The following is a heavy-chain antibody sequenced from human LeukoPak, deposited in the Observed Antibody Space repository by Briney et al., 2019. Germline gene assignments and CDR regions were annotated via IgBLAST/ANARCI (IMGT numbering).Heavy chain of an antibody. CDR2: ISGYNGNT. D-gene: IGHD3-10*01. CDR3: ARGEGSGSYGYHDY. J-gene: IGHJ4*02. V-gene: IGHV1-18*01. CDR1: GYRFTSYG. Sequence: ASVKVSCKTSGYRFTSYGISWVRQAPGQGLEWMGWISGYNGNTNYADSRDFAQKYQGRVTMTTDKSTSTAYMELRSLRSDDTARYYCARGEGSGSYGYHDYWGQGTLVTVSS.